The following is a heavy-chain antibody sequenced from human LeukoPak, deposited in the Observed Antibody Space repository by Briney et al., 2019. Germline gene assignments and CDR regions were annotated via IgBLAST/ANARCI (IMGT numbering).Heavy chain of an antibody. J-gene: IGHJ3*02. CDR3: SRDGGEGGNSAFDI. Sequence: GGSLRLSCAASGFTFSDYIMDWVRQAPGKGLEWVGRIRRGANSYTTEYVASVKGRFTISRDDSKNSLYLHMNSLKTEDTAVYHCSRDGGEGGNSAFDIWGQGTMVTVSS. V-gene: IGHV3-72*01. CDR1: GFTFSDYI. D-gene: IGHD3-16*01. CDR2: IRRGANSYTT.